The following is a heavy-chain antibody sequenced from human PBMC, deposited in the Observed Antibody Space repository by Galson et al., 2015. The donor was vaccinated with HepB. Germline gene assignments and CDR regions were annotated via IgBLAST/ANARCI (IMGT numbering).Heavy chain of an antibody. CDR1: GFCFSTYD. Sequence: SLRLFCAASGFCFSTYDMHWVRQAPGKGLEWMAVLRYDGSSEFYADSVKGRFTISRDNSKNTLYLQMNKLRDEDTAVYHCARGMYSSGWSDVYDMWGQGTMVTVSS. CDR3: ARGMYSSGWSDVYDM. CDR2: LRYDGSSE. J-gene: IGHJ3*02. D-gene: IGHD6-19*01. V-gene: IGHV3-33*01.